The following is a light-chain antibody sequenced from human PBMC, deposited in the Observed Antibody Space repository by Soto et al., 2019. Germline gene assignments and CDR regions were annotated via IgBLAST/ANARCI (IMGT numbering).Light chain of an antibody. V-gene: IGKV1-39*01. Sequence: DIQMTQSPSSLSASVGDRVTITCRASQSISSYLNWYQQKPGKAPKLLIYAASSLQSGVRSRFSGSVSGTDFTLNISSLQPEDFATYYCQQSYRTPQTFGGGTNVEIK. CDR3: QQSYRTPQT. CDR2: AAS. CDR1: QSISSY. J-gene: IGKJ4*01.